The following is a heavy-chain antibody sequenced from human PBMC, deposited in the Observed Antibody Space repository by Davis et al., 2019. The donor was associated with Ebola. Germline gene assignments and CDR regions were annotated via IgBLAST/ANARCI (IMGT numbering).Heavy chain of an antibody. D-gene: IGHD4-17*01. CDR2: INHSGST. Sequence: PSETLSLTCAVYGGSFSGYYWSWIRQPPGKGLEWIGEINHSGSTNYNPSLKSRVTISVDTSKNQFSLKLSSVTAADTAVYYCARGPTVRGIDPWGQGTLVTVSS. J-gene: IGHJ5*02. V-gene: IGHV4-34*01. CDR1: GGSFSGYY. CDR3: ARGPTVRGIDP.